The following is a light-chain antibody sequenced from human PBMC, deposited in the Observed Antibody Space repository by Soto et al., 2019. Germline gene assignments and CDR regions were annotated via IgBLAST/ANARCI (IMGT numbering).Light chain of an antibody. Sequence: TVSLNPEERASLSCRGVQSVSSSYLAWYQQKPGQAPRLLIYGASSRATGIPDRFSGSGSGTDFTLTISILYPEDFAMHYCQQYARFPPITFCQGTRLEIK. V-gene: IGKV3-20*01. CDR1: QSVSSSY. J-gene: IGKJ5*01. CDR3: QQYARFPPIT. CDR2: GAS.